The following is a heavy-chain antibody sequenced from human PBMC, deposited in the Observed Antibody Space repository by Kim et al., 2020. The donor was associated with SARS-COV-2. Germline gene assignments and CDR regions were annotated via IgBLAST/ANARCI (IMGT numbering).Heavy chain of an antibody. V-gene: IGHV4-38-2*02. D-gene: IGHD3-22*01. CDR2: IYHTGST. CDR1: GYSISSGYF. CDR3: TSKYYYDSSGAYYADW. Sequence: SETLSLTCTVSGYSISSGYFWGWIRQSPGKRLEWIGSIYHTGSTYYNPSLRRRVTTSTDTSKNQFSLRLTTVTAADTAVYYCTSKYYYDSSGAYYADWWGQGTLVTVSS. J-gene: IGHJ4*02.